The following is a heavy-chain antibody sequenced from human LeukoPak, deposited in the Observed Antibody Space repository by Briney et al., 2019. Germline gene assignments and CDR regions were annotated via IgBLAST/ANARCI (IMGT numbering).Heavy chain of an antibody. D-gene: IGHD3-9*01. Sequence: GGSLRLSCEASGFTFSSYAIHWVRQAPGKGLEWVAVISYDGSNKYYAHYVKGRVTISRDNSKNTLYLQMNSLRAEDTAVYYCARVRARGRYYYYGMDVWGQVTTVTVSS. CDR1: GFTFSSYA. CDR2: ISYDGSNK. CDR3: ARVRARGRYYYYGMDV. V-gene: IGHV3-30-3*01. J-gene: IGHJ6*02.